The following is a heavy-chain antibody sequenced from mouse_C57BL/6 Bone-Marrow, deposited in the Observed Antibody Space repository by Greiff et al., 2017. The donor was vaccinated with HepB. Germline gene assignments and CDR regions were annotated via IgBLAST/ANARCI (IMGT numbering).Heavy chain of an antibody. Sequence: VQLQQPGTELVKPGASVKLSCKASGYTFTSYWMHWVTQRPGQGLEWIGNINPSNGGTNYNEKFKSKATLTVDKSSSTAYMQLSSLTSEDSAVYDCARSCYCGSRWFAYWGQGTLVTVSA. J-gene: IGHJ3*01. D-gene: IGHD1-1*01. V-gene: IGHV1-53*01. CDR1: GYTFTSYW. CDR3: ARSCYCGSRWFAY. CDR2: INPSNGGT.